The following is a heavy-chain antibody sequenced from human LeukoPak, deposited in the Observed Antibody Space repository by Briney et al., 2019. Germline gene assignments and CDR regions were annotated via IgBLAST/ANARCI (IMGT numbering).Heavy chain of an antibody. D-gene: IGHD3-3*01. CDR3: AKDYDFWSGQYPLGY. Sequence: PGGSLRLSCAASGFTFSSYGMHWVRQAPGKGLEWVAFIRYDGSNKYYADSVKGRFTISRDNSKNTLHLQMNSLRAEDTAVYYCAKDYDFWSGQYPLGYWGQGTLVTVSS. CDR1: GFTFSSYG. CDR2: IRYDGSNK. J-gene: IGHJ4*02. V-gene: IGHV3-30*02.